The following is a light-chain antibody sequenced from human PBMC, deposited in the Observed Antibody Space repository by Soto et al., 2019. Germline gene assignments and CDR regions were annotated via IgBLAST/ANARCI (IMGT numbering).Light chain of an antibody. V-gene: IGKV1-39*01. CDR2: AAS. J-gene: IGKJ5*01. CDR3: QQSYTTPVT. Sequence: DIQMTQSPSSLSASLGDRVTITCRASRSISDYLNWYQQKPGKAPDLLISAASNLQSGVPSRFSGSGSGTDFSLTISSLQPEDFATYYCQQSYTTPVTFGLGTRLEIK. CDR1: RSISDY.